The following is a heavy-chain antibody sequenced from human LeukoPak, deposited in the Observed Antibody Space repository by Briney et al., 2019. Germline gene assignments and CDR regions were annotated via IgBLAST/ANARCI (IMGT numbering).Heavy chain of an antibody. V-gene: IGHV4-59*01. D-gene: IGHD2-2*01. Sequence: SETLSLTCTVSGGSISSYYWSWIRQPPGKGLEWIGYIYYSGSTNYNPSLKSRVTISVDTSKNQFSLKLSSVTAADTAVYYCARAGGGYCSSTSCSADWFDPWGQGILVTVSS. J-gene: IGHJ5*02. CDR2: IYYSGST. CDR1: GGSISSYY. CDR3: ARAGGGYCSSTSCSADWFDP.